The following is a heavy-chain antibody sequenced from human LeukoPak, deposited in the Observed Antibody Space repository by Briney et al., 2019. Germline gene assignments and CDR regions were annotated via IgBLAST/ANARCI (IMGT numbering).Heavy chain of an antibody. V-gene: IGHV1-8*01. Sequence: ASVKVSCKASGYTFTTYDINWVRQATGQGLEWMGWVNPNSDNTGYAQKFQGRVTMTRNTSISTAYMELSSLRSEDTAVYYCARGIFGVYYFDYWGQGTLVTVSS. J-gene: IGHJ4*02. CDR1: GYTFTTYD. CDR3: ARGIFGVYYFDY. D-gene: IGHD3-3*01. CDR2: VNPNSDNT.